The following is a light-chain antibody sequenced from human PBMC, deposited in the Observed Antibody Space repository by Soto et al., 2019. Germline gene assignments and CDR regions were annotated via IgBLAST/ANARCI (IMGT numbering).Light chain of an antibody. CDR3: QQYGSSPLLT. CDR2: GAS. V-gene: IGKV3-20*01. Sequence: EIVLTQSPGTLSLSPGERATLSCRASQSVSSSYLAWYQQKPGQAPRLLIYGASSRATGMPDRFSGSGSGTDFTLTISRLEPEDFVVYYCQQYGSSPLLTFGGGTKVEIK. J-gene: IGKJ4*01. CDR1: QSVSSSY.